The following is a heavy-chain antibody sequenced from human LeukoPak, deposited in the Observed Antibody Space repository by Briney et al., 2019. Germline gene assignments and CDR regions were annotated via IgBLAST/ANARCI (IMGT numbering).Heavy chain of an antibody. V-gene: IGHV3-7*03. CDR3: ARPAPSGNYLDHYFDY. CDR2: IKQDGSEK. CDR1: GFSFSNSW. Sequence: GGSLRLSCAASGFSFSNSWMSWVRQAPGKGLEWVANIKQDGSEKYYVDSVKGRFTISRDNAKNSLYLQMNSLRAEDTAVYYCARPAPSGNYLDHYFDYWGQGTLVTVSS. J-gene: IGHJ4*02. D-gene: IGHD1-26*01.